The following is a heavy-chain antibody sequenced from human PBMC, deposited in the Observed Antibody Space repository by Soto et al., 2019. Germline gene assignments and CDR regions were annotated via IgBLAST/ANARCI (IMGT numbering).Heavy chain of an antibody. D-gene: IGHD1-26*01. V-gene: IGHV3-30-3*01. J-gene: IGHJ4*02. CDR2: ISYEGSNK. CDR1: GFTFSSFA. CDR3: ARDRSVNYYYYFDY. Sequence: PGGTLRLSCSASGFTFSSFAMNWVRQAPGKGLEWVAVISYEGSNKYYADSVKGRLTISRDNSKNTLYLQMDSLRAEDTAVYTCARDRSVNYYYYFDYWGQGALVTVSS.